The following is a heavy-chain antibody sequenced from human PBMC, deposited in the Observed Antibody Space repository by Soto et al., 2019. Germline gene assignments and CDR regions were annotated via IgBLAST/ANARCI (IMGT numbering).Heavy chain of an antibody. CDR2: IYHSGST. J-gene: IGHJ4*02. CDR3: ARNNSGRDFDN. Sequence: SDTLSLTCTVSSSPINSRYYWGWIRQTPGKGLEWVASIYHSGSTHYNPSLKSRATISVDTSNNQFSLRLSSVTAADTAIYYCARNNSGRDFDNWGQGTQVTVSS. V-gene: IGHV4-38-2*02. D-gene: IGHD6-19*01. CDR1: SSPINSRYY.